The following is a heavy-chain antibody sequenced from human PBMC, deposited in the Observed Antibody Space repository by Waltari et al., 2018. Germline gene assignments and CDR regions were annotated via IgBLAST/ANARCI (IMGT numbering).Heavy chain of an antibody. Sequence: QVQLVQSGAEVKKPGSSVKVSCKASGGTFSSYTISWVRQAPGQGLEWMGRIIPILGIANYAQKIQRRVTITADKSTSTAYMELSSLRSEYRAVYYCAKGPRGIAAAGTIDYWGQGTLVTVSS. D-gene: IGHD6-13*01. CDR1: GGTFSSYT. J-gene: IGHJ4*02. V-gene: IGHV1-69*02. CDR2: IIPILGIA. CDR3: AKGPRGIAAAGTIDY.